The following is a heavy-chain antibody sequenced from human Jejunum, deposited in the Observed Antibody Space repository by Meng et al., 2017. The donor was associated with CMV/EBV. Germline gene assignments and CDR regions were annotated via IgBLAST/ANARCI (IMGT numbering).Heavy chain of an antibody. CDR2: ISPNSDNT. CDR1: RYRLTSDD. J-gene: IGHJ4*02. V-gene: IGHV1-8*02. CDR3: ARLSSYSSAYGY. Sequence: KASRYRLTSDDVSWVRQAPGQGLEWMGWISPNSDNTSYAQRFQGRVTFTRNSSITTAYMELSSLTYEDTAVYYCARLSSYSSAYGYWGQGTLVTVSS. D-gene: IGHD5-18*01.